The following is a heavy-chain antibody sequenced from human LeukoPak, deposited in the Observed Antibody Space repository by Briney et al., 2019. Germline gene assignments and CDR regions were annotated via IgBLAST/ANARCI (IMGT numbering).Heavy chain of an antibody. CDR3: ARDPGPLYYYYYMDV. D-gene: IGHD7-27*01. CDR2: ISYDGSNK. J-gene: IGHJ6*03. CDR1: GFTFSSYA. Sequence: GWSLRLSCAASGFTFSSYAMHWVRQAPGKGLEWVAVISYDGSNKYYADSVKGRFTISRDNSKNTLYLQMNSLRAEDTAVYYCARDPGPLYYYYYMDVWGKGTTVTVSS. V-gene: IGHV3-30-3*01.